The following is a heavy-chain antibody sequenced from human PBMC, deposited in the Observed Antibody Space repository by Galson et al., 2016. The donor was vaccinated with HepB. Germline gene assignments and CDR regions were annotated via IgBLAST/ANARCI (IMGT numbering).Heavy chain of an antibody. Sequence: SLRLSCAASGFNFNTFWMHWVRQVPGNGLVWVSRIDTDERITNYADSVRGRFTISRDNTKNTLFLQMNSLRAGDTAVYYCARDLGGYGGYWGQGTLVTVSS. CDR3: ARDLGGYGGY. D-gene: IGHD5-12*01. V-gene: IGHV3-74*01. CDR1: GFNFNTFW. J-gene: IGHJ4*02. CDR2: IDTDERIT.